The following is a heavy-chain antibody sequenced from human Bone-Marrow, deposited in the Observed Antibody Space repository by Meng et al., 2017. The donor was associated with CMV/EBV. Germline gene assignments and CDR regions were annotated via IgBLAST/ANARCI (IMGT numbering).Heavy chain of an antibody. CDR3: AAYGGARAQLNYYYYYGMDV. CDR1: GYTFTGYY. CDR2: INPNSGGT. J-gene: IGHJ6*02. V-gene: IGHV1-2*02. Sequence: ASVKVSCKASGYTFTGYYMHWVRQAPGQGLEWMGWINPNSGGTNYAQKFQGRVTMTRDTSISTAYMELSRLRSYDPAVYYFAAYGGARAQLNYYYYYGMDVWGQGTTVTVSS. D-gene: IGHD3-16*01.